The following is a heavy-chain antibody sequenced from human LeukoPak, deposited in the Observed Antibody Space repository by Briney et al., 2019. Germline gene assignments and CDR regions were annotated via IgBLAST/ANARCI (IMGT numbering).Heavy chain of an antibody. CDR3: ARFCSGSRCYHNWFDP. CDR2: ISAYNGNT. CDR1: GYTFTSYG. V-gene: IGHV1-18*01. Sequence: ASVKVSCKASGYTFTSYGISWVRQAPGQGVEWMGWISAYNGNTNYAQKFQGRVTMTTDTSTSTAYMELRSLRSDDTAVYYCARFCSGSRCYHNWFDPWGQGTLVTVSS. D-gene: IGHD2-15*01. J-gene: IGHJ5*02.